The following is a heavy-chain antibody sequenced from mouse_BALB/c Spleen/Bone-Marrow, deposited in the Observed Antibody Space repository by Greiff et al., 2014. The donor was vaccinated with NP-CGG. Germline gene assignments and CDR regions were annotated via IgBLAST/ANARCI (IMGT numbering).Heavy chain of an antibody. CDR3: AREVDYAMDY. V-gene: IGHV14-3*02. D-gene: IGHD1-1*01. CDR2: IDPANGNT. J-gene: IGHJ4*01. CDR1: GYNIKDTY. Sequence: EVQLQQSGAELVKPGASVKLSCTASGYNIKDTYMHWVKQRPEQGLEWIGRIDPANGNTKYDPKFQGKATITADKSSNTAYLQLSSLTSEDTAFYYCAREVDYAMDYWGQGTSVTVSS.